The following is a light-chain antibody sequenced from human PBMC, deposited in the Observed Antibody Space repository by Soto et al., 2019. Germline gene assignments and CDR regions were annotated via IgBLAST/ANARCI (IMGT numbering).Light chain of an antibody. CDR3: QQSYSSTWT. CDR2: AAS. CDR1: QGISTY. J-gene: IGKJ1*01. V-gene: IGKV1-39*01. Sequence: DIQMTQSASSLSASVGDRVTITCRASQGISTYLNWYQKKPGKAPKLLIYAASSLQSGVPSRFSGSGSETDFTLTISSLHPEDFATYSCQQSYSSTWTSGQGTKVDIK.